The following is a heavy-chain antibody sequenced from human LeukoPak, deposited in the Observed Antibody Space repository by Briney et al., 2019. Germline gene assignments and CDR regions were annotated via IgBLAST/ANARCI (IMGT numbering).Heavy chain of an antibody. V-gene: IGHV4-59*01. CDR1: GGSISSYY. CDR3: ARGMTVTTSTYFDY. Sequence: SETLSLTCTVSGGSISSYYWSWIRQPPGKGLEWIGYIYYSGSTNYNPSLKSRVTISVDTSKNQFSLKLSSVTAADTTVYYCARGMTVTTSTYFDYWGQGTLVTVSS. CDR2: IYYSGST. J-gene: IGHJ4*02. D-gene: IGHD4-17*01.